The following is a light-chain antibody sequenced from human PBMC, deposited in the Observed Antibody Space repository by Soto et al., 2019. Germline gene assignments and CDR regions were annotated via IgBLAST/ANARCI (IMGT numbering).Light chain of an antibody. CDR2: KAS. CDR1: QSVNVW. CDR3: QQYQRYPWT. J-gene: IGKJ1*01. V-gene: IGKV1-5*03. Sequence: DIQMTQSPPTVSASVGDRVTVTCRASQSVNVWLAWYQQKPGKAPKLLIYKASTLEGGVPSRFSGSGSGTDFSLTISSLQHEDFASYYCQQYQRYPWTFGQGTKVEIK.